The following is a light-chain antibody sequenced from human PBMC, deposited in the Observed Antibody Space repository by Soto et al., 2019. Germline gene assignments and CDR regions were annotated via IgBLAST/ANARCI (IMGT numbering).Light chain of an antibody. CDR1: SNDVGGYNF. J-gene: IGLJ2*01. V-gene: IGLV2-14*03. CDR2: DVT. Sequence: QSALTQPASVSGSPGQSITISCTGTSNDVGGYNFVSWYQHHPGKVPKLMIYDVTNRPSGVSNRFSGSKSGNTASLTISGLQAEDEADYYCSSCTSSSTLVFGGGTKLTVL. CDR3: SSCTSSSTLV.